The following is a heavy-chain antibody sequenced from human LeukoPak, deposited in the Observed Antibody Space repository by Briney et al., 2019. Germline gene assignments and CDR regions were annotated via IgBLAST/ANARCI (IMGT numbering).Heavy chain of an antibody. CDR3: ARDPTSFNRGLFDY. Sequence: ASVTVSCKASGYTFTSYYMHWVRQARGQGLEWMGWINTNTGNPTYAQGFTGRFVFSLDTSVSTAYLQISSLKAEDTAVYYCARDPTSFNRGLFDYWGQGTLVTVSS. V-gene: IGHV7-4-1*02. CDR1: GYTFTSYY. J-gene: IGHJ4*02. CDR2: INTNTGNP. D-gene: IGHD3-3*02.